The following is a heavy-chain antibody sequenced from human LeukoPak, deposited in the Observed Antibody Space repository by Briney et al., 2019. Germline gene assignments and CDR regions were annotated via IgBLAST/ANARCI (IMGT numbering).Heavy chain of an antibody. J-gene: IGHJ4*02. Sequence: PGGSLRLSCAASGFTFSNFNMNWVRQAPGKGLEWVSCISSSGYSIYYADSVKGRFTISRDNAKNSLYLQMNSLRAEDTAVYYCARAIGMYYYDSSGYFDYWGQGTLVTVSS. CDR3: ARAIGMYYYDSSGYFDY. CDR2: ISSSGYSI. V-gene: IGHV3-21*01. CDR1: GFTFSNFN. D-gene: IGHD3-22*01.